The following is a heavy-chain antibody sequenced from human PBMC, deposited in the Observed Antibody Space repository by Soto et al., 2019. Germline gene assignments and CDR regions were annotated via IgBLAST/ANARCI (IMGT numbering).Heavy chain of an antibody. V-gene: IGHV1-18*01. D-gene: IGHD4-17*01. CDR1: GYTFTSYG. CDR3: ARAYPTGPYGAALLYYFDY. Sequence: GASVKVSCKASGYTFTSYGISWVRQAPGQGLEWMGWISAYNGNTNYAQKLQGRVTMTTDTSTSTAYMELRSLRSDDTAVYYCARAYPTGPYGAALLYYFDYWGQGTLVTVSS. J-gene: IGHJ4*02. CDR2: ISAYNGNT.